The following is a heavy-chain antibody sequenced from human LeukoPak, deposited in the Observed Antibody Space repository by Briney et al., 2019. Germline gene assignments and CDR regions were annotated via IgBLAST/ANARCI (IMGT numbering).Heavy chain of an antibody. CDR2: IYYFESS. Sequence: PSETLSLTCTVSGGSIRSSYYYWGWIRQPPGKGLEWIGTIYYFESSYCNPSLKTRVTISVDTSKNQFSLKLSSVTAADTAVYYCARRRAATIDYWGQGTLVTVSS. CDR3: ARRRAATIDY. V-gene: IGHV4-39*01. J-gene: IGHJ4*02. CDR1: GGSIRSSYYY. D-gene: IGHD6-25*01.